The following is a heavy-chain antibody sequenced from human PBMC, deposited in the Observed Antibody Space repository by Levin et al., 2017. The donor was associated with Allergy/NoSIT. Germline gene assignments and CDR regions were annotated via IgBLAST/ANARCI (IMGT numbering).Heavy chain of an antibody. Sequence: PSQTLSLTCNVSGGSISSSSYYWSWVRQPAGKALEWIGRIYSNGDTNYNPSLKTRVTISADTSKNQFSLNLSSVTAADTAVYYCARGLWFGESGLDYWGQGTLVTVSA. J-gene: IGHJ4*02. CDR3: ARGLWFGESGLDY. D-gene: IGHD3-10*01. CDR1: GGSISSSSYY. V-gene: IGHV4-61*02. CDR2: IYSNGDT.